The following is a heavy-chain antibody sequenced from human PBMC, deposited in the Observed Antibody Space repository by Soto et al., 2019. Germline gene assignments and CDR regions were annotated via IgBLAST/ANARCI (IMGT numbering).Heavy chain of an antibody. Sequence: SVKVSCKASGGTFSSYAISWVRQAPGQGLEWMGGIIPILGTANYAQKFQGRVTITADKSTSTAYMELSSLRSEDTAVYYCASAKMSLFGVVNYYYYGMDVWGQGTTVTVSS. D-gene: IGHD3-3*01. CDR3: ASAKMSLFGVVNYYYYGMDV. V-gene: IGHV1-69*10. CDR1: GGTFSSYA. J-gene: IGHJ6*02. CDR2: IIPILGTA.